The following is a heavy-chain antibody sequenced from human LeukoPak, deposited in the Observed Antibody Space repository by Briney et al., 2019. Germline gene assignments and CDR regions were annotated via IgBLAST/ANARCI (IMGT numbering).Heavy chain of an antibody. CDR1: GYTFTSYA. D-gene: IGHD3-22*01. CDR2: INAGNGNT. CDR3: ARGARFIGSGYYLLPDY. Sequence: GASVKVSCKASGYTFTSYAMHWVRQAPGQRLEWMGWINAGNGNTKYSQKFQGRVTITRDTSASTAYMELSSLRSEDTAVYYCARGARFIGSGYYLLPDYWGQGTLVTVSS. V-gene: IGHV1-3*01. J-gene: IGHJ4*02.